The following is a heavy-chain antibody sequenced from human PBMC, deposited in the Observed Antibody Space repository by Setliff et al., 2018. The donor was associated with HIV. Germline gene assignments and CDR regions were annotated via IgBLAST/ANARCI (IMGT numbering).Heavy chain of an antibody. V-gene: IGHV1-69*13. CDR1: GGTFSSYP. CDR2: IIPIFGTT. J-gene: IGHJ6*03. D-gene: IGHD3-22*01. CDR3: ARGRNYDSSGYGDYYYYMDV. Sequence: GGSVKVSCKASGGTFSSYPISWVRQAPGQGLEWMGGIIPIFGTTHYAQKFQGRVTVTADESTSTAYMQLSSLRSDDTAVYYCARGRNYDSSGYGDYYYYMDVWGKGTTVTVSS.